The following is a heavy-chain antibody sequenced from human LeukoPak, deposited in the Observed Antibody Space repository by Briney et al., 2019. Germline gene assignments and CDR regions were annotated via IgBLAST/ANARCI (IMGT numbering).Heavy chain of an antibody. J-gene: IGHJ5*01. Sequence: GASETSSRTGSVYTSTGDYTYWGCHAPRQGLEWKGWINPTSGTTKYAQRFQGRVTMTRDTAISTAYMELSSLRADDSAVFYCARQAVNNWFDSWGQGTLVTVSS. CDR2: INPTSGTT. CDR3: ARQAVNNWFDS. D-gene: IGHD2-15*01. V-gene: IGHV1-2*02. CDR1: VYTSTGDY.